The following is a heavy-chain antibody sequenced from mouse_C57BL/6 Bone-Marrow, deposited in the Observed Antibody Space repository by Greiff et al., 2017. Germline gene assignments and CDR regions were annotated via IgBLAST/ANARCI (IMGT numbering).Heavy chain of an antibody. CDR1: GYTFTSYW. CDR2: IYPSDSET. V-gene: IGHV1-61*01. D-gene: IGHD1-1*01. CDR3: ARRYYGSSYPHWYFDV. J-gene: IGHJ1*03. Sequence: QVQLQQPGAELVRPGSSVKLSCKASGYTFTSYWMDWVKQRPGQGLEWIGNIYPSDSETHYNQKFKDKATLTVDKSSSTAYMQLSSLTSEDSAVYYWARRYYGSSYPHWYFDVWGTGTTVTVSS.